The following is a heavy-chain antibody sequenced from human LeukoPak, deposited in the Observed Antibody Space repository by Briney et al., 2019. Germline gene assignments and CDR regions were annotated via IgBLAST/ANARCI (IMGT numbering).Heavy chain of an antibody. D-gene: IGHD3-16*01. J-gene: IGHJ5*02. Sequence: GESMKISSKGSGYRFTSYWIAWVRKKPGKGLELMGIICTAHSETLYCPSFQGQVTMSADGSTAYLQWCSLKASDTAIYYCARRGGNWLDPWGQGTLVTVSS. V-gene: IGHV5-51*01. CDR2: ICTAHSET. CDR3: ARRGGNWLDP. CDR1: GYRFTSYW.